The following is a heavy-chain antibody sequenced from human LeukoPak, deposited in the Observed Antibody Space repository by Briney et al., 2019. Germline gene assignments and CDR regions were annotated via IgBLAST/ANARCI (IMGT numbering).Heavy chain of an antibody. V-gene: IGHV4-59*08. J-gene: IGHJ4*02. CDR1: GGSISSYY. CDR2: IYYSGST. CDR3: ARTPPTKLWFGELLSVYFDY. Sequence: NSSETLSLTCTVSGGSISSYYWSWIRQPPGKGLEWIGYIYYSGSTNYNPSLKSRVTISVDTSKNQFSLKLSSVTAADTAVYYCARTPPTKLWFGELLSVYFDYWGQGTLVTVSS. D-gene: IGHD3-10*01.